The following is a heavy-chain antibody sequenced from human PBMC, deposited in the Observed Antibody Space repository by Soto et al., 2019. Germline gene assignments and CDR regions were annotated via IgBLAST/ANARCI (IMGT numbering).Heavy chain of an antibody. D-gene: IGHD5-18*01. V-gene: IGHV1-69*02. CDR3: ASNDGYSYGLKHGY. Sequence: SVKVSCKASGGTFSSYTISWVRQAPGQGLEWMGRIIPILGIANYAQKFQGRVTITADKSTSTAYMELSSLRSEDTAVYYCASNDGYSYGLKHGYWGQGTLVTVSS. CDR1: GGTFSSYT. J-gene: IGHJ4*02. CDR2: IIPILGIA.